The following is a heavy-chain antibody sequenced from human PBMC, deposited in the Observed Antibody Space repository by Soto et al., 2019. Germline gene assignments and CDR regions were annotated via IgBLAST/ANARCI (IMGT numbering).Heavy chain of an antibody. J-gene: IGHJ4*02. CDR1: GASISPYY. D-gene: IGHD6-13*01. CDR2: LYYTGTTTYDPSLT. Sequence: SETLSLTCTVSGASISPYYYSWIRQSPGKGLEWIGSLYYTGTTTYDPSLTTYNPSLKSRATMSIDTPTNQFSLKLRSVTAADWGRFHCPTMRLRVELRPENWGQGTQFT. V-gene: IGHV4-59*01. CDR3: PTMRLRVELRPEN.